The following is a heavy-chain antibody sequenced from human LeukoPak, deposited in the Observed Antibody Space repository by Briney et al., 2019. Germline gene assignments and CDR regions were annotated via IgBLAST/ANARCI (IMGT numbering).Heavy chain of an antibody. Sequence: PSETLSLTCTVSGGSIGSYYWSWIRQPPGKGLEWIGYIYYSGSTNYNPSLKSRVTISVDTSKNQFSLKLSSVTAADTAVYYCARVSALYFDYWGQGTLVTVSS. J-gene: IGHJ4*02. D-gene: IGHD2-8*01. CDR3: ARVSALYFDY. V-gene: IGHV4-59*08. CDR1: GGSIGSYY. CDR2: IYYSGST.